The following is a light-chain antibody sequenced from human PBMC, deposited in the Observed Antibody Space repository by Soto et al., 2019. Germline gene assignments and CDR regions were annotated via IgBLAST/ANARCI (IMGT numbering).Light chain of an antibody. CDR2: KND. Sequence: QSVLIQPPSASGTPGQRVTISCSGSSSNIGSNFVYWYQQLPGTSPKRLIYKNDQRPSGVPDRFSASKSGTSASLAISGLRSDDEADYYCAAWDDSLNGYYVFGTGTKVTV. CDR1: SSNIGSNF. J-gene: IGLJ1*01. V-gene: IGLV1-47*01. CDR3: AAWDDSLNGYYV.